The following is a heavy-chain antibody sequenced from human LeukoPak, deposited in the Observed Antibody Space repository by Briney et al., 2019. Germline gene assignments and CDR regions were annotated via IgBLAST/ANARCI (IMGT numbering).Heavy chain of an antibody. Sequence: GGSLRLSCAASGFTFSSHWMHWVRQAPGKGLEWVANIKQDGSEKYYVDSVKGRFTISRDNAKNSLFLQMNSLRAEDTAVYYCTRTRFDPWGQGTLVTVSS. CDR2: IKQDGSEK. V-gene: IGHV3-7*03. CDR3: TRTRFDP. CDR1: GFTFSSHW. J-gene: IGHJ5*02.